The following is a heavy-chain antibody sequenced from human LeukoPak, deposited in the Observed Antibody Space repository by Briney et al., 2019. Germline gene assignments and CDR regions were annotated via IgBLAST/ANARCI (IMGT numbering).Heavy chain of an antibody. CDR3: ARGIMTTVTTGDYFDY. Sequence: GGSLRLSCAASGFTVSSNYMSWVRQAPGKGLEWVSVIYSGGSTYYADSVKGRFTISRDNSKNTLYLQMNSLRAEDTAVYYCARGIMTTVTTGDYFDYWAREPWSPSP. D-gene: IGHD4-17*01. CDR2: IYSGGST. V-gene: IGHV3-53*01. J-gene: IGHJ4*02. CDR1: GFTVSSNY.